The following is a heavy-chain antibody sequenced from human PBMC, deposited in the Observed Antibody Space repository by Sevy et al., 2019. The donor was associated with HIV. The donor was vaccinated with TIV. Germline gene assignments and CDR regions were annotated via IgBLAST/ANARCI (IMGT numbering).Heavy chain of an antibody. CDR2: IHHSGST. D-gene: IGHD6-19*01. CDR3: AREGTARGAGTGGMDV. V-gene: IGHV4-4*02. J-gene: IGHJ6*02. CDR1: GGSISNSNW. Sequence: SETLSLTCAVSGGSISNSNWWSWVRQPPGKGLEWIGEIHHSGSTNYNPSLKSRVTIAGDKSKNQFSLKLRSVTAADTAVYYCAREGTARGAGTGGMDVWGQGTTVTVSS.